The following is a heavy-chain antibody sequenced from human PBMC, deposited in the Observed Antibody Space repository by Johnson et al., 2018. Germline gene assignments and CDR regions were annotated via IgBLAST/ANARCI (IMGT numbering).Heavy chain of an antibody. V-gene: IGHV3-30-3*01. CDR3: ARDSPCGNPHDAFDV. CDR2: ISYDGSNK. CDR1: GFTFSSYP. J-gene: IGHJ3*01. D-gene: IGHD4-23*01. Sequence: QVQLVESGGGVVQPGRSLRLSCAASGFTFSSYPMHWVRQAPGKGLEWVAIISYDGSNKYYADSVKGRFIISRDNSKNTLYLQMNSLRGDDTAMYYCARDSPCGNPHDAFDVWGQGTMVTVSS.